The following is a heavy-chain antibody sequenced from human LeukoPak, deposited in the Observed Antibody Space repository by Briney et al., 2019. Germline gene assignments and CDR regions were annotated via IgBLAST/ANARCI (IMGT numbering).Heavy chain of an antibody. J-gene: IGHJ4*02. V-gene: IGHV4-59*12. Sequence: PSETLSLTCTVSGGSISGYYWSWIRQPPEKGLEWIGYVHYSGSTNYNPSLKSRVIISVDTSKNQFSLKLSSVTAADTAVYYCARGASSGTYFDYWGQGTLVTVSS. CDR2: VHYSGST. CDR1: GGSISGYY. D-gene: IGHD3-22*01. CDR3: ARGASSGTYFDY.